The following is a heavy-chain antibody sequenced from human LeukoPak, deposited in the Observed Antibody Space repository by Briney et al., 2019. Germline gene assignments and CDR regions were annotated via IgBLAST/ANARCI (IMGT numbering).Heavy chain of an antibody. J-gene: IGHJ4*02. Sequence: SETLSLTCAVYGGSFSGYYWSWIRQPPGKGLEWIGEINHSGSTNYNPSLKSRVTISVDTSKNQFSLKLSSVTAADTAVYYCARGQMATINYFDYWGQGTLVTVSS. CDR2: INHSGST. CDR3: ARGQMATINYFDY. CDR1: GGSFSGYY. D-gene: IGHD5-24*01. V-gene: IGHV4-34*01.